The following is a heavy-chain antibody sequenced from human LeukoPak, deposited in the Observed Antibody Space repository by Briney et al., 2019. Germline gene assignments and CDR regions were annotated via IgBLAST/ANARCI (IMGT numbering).Heavy chain of an antibody. D-gene: IGHD3-22*01. Sequence: PGGSLRLSCAASGFTFGSYGMNWVRQAPGKGLEWVSVSGSGSITYYADSVKGRFTISRDNAKNSLYLQMNSLRAEDTAVYYCAREVVIDYWGQGTLVTVSS. CDR3: AREVVIDY. J-gene: IGHJ4*02. V-gene: IGHV3-48*01. CDR2: SGSGSIT. CDR1: GFTFGSYG.